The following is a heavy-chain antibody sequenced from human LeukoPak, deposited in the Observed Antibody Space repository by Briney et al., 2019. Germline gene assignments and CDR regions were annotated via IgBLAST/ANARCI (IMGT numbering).Heavy chain of an antibody. V-gene: IGHV1-69*13. D-gene: IGHD6-13*01. CDR3: ASEGDAIAAAGTNYYYYMDV. Sequence: GASVKVSCKASGGTFSSYAISWVRQAPGQGLEWMGGIIPIFGTANYAQKFQGRVTITADESTSTAYMELSSLRSEDTAVYYCASEGDAIAAAGTNYYYYMDVWGKGTTVTVSS. CDR1: GGTFSSYA. J-gene: IGHJ6*03. CDR2: IIPIFGTA.